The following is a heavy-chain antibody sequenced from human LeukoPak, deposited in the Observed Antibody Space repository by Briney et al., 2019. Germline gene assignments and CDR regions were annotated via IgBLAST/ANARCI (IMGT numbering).Heavy chain of an antibody. Sequence: ASVKVFCKASGYTFTGYYMHWVRQAPGQGLEWMGWINPNSGGTNYAQKFQGRVTMTRDTSISTAYMELSRLRSDDTAVYYCARDSYYDSSGYYSSEYFQHWGQGTPVTVSS. D-gene: IGHD3-22*01. J-gene: IGHJ1*01. V-gene: IGHV1-2*02. CDR3: ARDSYYDSSGYYSSEYFQH. CDR2: INPNSGGT. CDR1: GYTFTGYY.